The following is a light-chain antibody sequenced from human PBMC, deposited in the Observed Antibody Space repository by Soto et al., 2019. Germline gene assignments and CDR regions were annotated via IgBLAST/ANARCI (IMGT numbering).Light chain of an antibody. V-gene: IGKV3-11*01. CDR3: QQRSKFLWT. Sequence: EIVLTQSPATLSLSPGERATLSCRASQSVSNYLAWYQQKPGQAPRLLMYDTSNRAPGIPARFSGSGSGTDFTLTINSLEPDDFAVYFCQQRSKFLWTFGQGTKVEI. J-gene: IGKJ1*01. CDR2: DTS. CDR1: QSVSNY.